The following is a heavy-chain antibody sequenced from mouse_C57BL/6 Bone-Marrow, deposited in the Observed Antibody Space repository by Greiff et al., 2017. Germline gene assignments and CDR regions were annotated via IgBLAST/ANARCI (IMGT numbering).Heavy chain of an antibody. CDR1: GFTFSSYA. Sequence: EVMLVEPGEGLVKPGGSLKLSCAASGFTFSSYAMSWVRQTPEKRLEWVAYISSGGDYIYYADTVKGRFTISRDNARNTLYLQMSSLKSEDTAMYYCTREGSNPWFAYWGQGTLVTVSA. CDR3: TREGSNPWFAY. CDR2: ISSGGDYI. D-gene: IGHD1-1*01. J-gene: IGHJ3*01. V-gene: IGHV5-9-1*02.